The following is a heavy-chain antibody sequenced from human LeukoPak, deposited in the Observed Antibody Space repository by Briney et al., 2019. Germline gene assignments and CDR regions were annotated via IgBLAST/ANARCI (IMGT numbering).Heavy chain of an antibody. CDR3: AREVVPAAGMEPYFDY. CDR1: GFTFSDYY. D-gene: IGHD2-2*01. CDR2: ISSSSSYT. Sequence: PGGSLRLSCAASGFTFSDYYMSWIRQAPGKGLEWVSYISSSSSYTNYADSVKGRFTISRDNAKNSLYLQMNSLRAEDTAVYYCAREVVPAAGMEPYFDYWGQGTLVTVSP. J-gene: IGHJ4*02. V-gene: IGHV3-11*06.